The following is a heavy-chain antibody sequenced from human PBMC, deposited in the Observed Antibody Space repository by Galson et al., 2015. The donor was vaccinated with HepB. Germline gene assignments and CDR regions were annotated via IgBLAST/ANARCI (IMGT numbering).Heavy chain of an antibody. CDR3: ATDGRLWFGEPAWYYYGMDV. CDR1: GYTLTELS. V-gene: IGHV1-24*01. CDR2: FDPEDGET. D-gene: IGHD3-10*01. J-gene: IGHJ6*02. Sequence: SVKASCKVSGYTLTELSMHWVRQAPGKGLEWMGGFDPEDGETIYAQKFQGRVTMTEDTSTDTAYMELSSLRSEDTAVYYCATDGRLWFGEPAWYYYGMDVWGQGTTVTVSS.